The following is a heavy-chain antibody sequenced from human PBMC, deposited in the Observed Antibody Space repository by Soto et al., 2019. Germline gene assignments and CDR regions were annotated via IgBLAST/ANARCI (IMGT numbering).Heavy chain of an antibody. CDR2: ISYEGLTQ. V-gene: IGHV3-30*18. CDR1: GFTLSDFG. CDR3: GKEAKVRSSYTWGLDF. D-gene: IGHD1-26*01. J-gene: IGHJ4*01. Sequence: VQLVESGGGVVQPGMSLRLSCAASGFTLSDFGVQWVRQAPGKGLEWVAVISYEGLTQIYADSVKGRFAISRDNSRDTVYLQMNSLRVDDTAVYYCGKEAKVRSSYTWGLDFWGHGTQVTVSS.